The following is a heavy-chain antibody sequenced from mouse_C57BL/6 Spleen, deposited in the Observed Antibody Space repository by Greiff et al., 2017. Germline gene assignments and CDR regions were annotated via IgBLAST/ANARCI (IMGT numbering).Heavy chain of an antibody. CDR3: ARRYDGYSDY. V-gene: IGHV5-6*01. Sequence: EVHLVESGGDSVKPGGSLKLSCAASGFTFSSYGMSWVRQTPDKRLEWVATISSGGSYTYYPDSVKGRFTISRDNAKNTLYLQMSSLKSEDTAMYYCARRYDGYSDYWGQGTTLTVSS. D-gene: IGHD2-3*01. CDR2: ISSGGSYT. J-gene: IGHJ2*01. CDR1: GFTFSSYG.